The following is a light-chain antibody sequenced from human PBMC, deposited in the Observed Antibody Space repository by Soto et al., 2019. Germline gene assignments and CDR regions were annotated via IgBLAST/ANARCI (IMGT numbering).Light chain of an antibody. CDR1: QGIGSW. CDR3: QQTNSFPLT. J-gene: IGKJ4*01. V-gene: IGKV1-12*01. Sequence: DLQMTQSPSSVSASVGDRVTITCRASQGIGSWLVWYQQKPGKAPKFLIYAASNLQNGVPSRFSGSGSGTDFTLTISSLQPEDSATYYCQQTNSFPLTFGGGTKVEIK. CDR2: AAS.